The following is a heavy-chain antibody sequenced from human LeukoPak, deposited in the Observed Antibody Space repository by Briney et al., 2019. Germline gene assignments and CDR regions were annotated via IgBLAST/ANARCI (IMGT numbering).Heavy chain of an antibody. CDR1: GYTFTGYY. J-gene: IGHJ6*03. Sequence: ASVKVSCKASGYTFTGYYMHWVRQAPGQGLEWMGWTNPNSGGTNYAQKFQGRVTMTRDTSISTAYMELSRLRSDDTAVYYCARGSYYGSGSYYRIYYYYYMDVWGKGTTVTISS. D-gene: IGHD3-10*01. V-gene: IGHV1-2*02. CDR2: TNPNSGGT. CDR3: ARGSYYGSGSYYRIYYYYYMDV.